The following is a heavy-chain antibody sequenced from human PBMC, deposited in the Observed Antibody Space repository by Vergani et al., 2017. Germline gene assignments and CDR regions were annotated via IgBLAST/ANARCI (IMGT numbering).Heavy chain of an antibody. CDR1: GGSISSGGYY. CDR2: IYYSGST. Sequence: QVQLQESGPGLVKPSQTLSLTCTVSGGSISSGGYYWSWIRQHPGKGLEWIGYIYYSGSTYYNPSLKSRVTISVDTSKNQFSLKLSSVTAADPAVYYSAREGYDILTGLPYYMDVGGKGTTVTVSS. J-gene: IGHJ6*03. D-gene: IGHD3-9*01. CDR3: AREGYDILTGLPYYMDV. V-gene: IGHV4-31*03.